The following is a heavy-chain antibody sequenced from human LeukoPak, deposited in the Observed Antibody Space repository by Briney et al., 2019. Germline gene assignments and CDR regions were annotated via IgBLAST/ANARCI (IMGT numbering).Heavy chain of an antibody. Sequence: PSETLSLTCIVSGDSISSSYYWSWIRQSPGRGLEWIGYIYNSGSTNCNPSLKSRGSISIDTSKNQFSLKLTSVTAADTAVYYCASDTTTYHYATSGYDHSWYFDLWGRGTLVTVSS. CDR1: GDSISSSYY. CDR2: IYNSGST. V-gene: IGHV4-59*01. J-gene: IGHJ2*01. D-gene: IGHD3-22*01. CDR3: ASDTTTYHYATSGYDHSWYFDL.